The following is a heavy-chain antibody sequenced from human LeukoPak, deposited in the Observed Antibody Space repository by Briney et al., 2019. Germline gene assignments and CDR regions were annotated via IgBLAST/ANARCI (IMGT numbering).Heavy chain of an antibody. Sequence: GASVKVSRKASGYTFTSYDINWVRQATGQGLEWMGWMNPNSGNTGYAQKFQGRVTITADKSTSTAYLELSSLRSEDTAVYFCARLLGISQLDVWGQGTTVTVFS. D-gene: IGHD7-27*01. CDR2: MNPNSGNT. CDR1: GYTFTSYD. CDR3: ARLLGISQLDV. J-gene: IGHJ3*01. V-gene: IGHV1-8*01.